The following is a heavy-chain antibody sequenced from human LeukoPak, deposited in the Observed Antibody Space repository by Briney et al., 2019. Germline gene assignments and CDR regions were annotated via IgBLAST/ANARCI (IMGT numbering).Heavy chain of an antibody. CDR3: ARFSVGGTYYPNY. CDR1: GYSFTSSW. J-gene: IGHJ4*02. D-gene: IGHD1-26*01. CDR2: IYPGDSDT. Sequence: GESLKISCQGSGYSFTSSWIGWVRQMPGKGLEWMGIIYPGDSDTRYSPSFQGQVTISADKSISTAYLQWSSLRASDTAMYYCARFSVGGTYYPNYWGQGTLVSVSS. V-gene: IGHV5-51*01.